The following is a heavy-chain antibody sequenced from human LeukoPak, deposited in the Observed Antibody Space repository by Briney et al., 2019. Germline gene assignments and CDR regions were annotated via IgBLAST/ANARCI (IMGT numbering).Heavy chain of an antibody. CDR1: GFTFSSYA. Sequence: GGSLRLSCAASGFTFSSYAMSWVRQAPGKGLEWVSAISGNGGSTDYADSVQGRFTISRDNSKNTLYVQMNSLRAEDTAVYYCANYGSAYYFDYWGQGTLVTVSS. V-gene: IGHV3-23*01. CDR3: ANYGSAYYFDY. J-gene: IGHJ4*02. D-gene: IGHD3-10*01. CDR2: ISGNGGST.